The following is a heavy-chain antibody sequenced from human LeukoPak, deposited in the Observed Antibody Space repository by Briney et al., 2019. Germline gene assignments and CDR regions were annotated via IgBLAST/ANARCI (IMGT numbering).Heavy chain of an antibody. Sequence: PGRSLRLSCAASGFTFSSYAMHWVRQAPGKGLEWVAVISYDGSNKYYADSVKGRFTISRDNSKNTLYLQMNSLRAEDTAVYYCARGSSSDWPLDYWGQGTLVTVSS. V-gene: IGHV3-30*04. CDR1: GFTFSSYA. J-gene: IGHJ4*02. CDR2: ISYDGSNK. D-gene: IGHD6-19*01. CDR3: ARGSSSDWPLDY.